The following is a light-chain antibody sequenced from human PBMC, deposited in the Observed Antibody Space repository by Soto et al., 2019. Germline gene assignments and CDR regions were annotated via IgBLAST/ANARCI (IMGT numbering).Light chain of an antibody. Sequence: DIQMTQSPSTLSASVGDRVTITCRASQSISSWLAWYQQKPGKAPKLLIFDASSLESGTPSRFSGRRSGTQFTLTINGLQPDDFATYYCQQYDNYKPLTFGGGTKA. V-gene: IGKV1-5*01. J-gene: IGKJ4*01. CDR2: DAS. CDR1: QSISSW. CDR3: QQYDNYKPLT.